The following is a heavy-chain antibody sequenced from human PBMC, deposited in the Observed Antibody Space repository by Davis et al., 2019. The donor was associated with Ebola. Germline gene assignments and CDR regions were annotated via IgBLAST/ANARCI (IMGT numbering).Heavy chain of an antibody. V-gene: IGHV3-23*01. CDR3: AKVADPSSSWFYYYYGMDV. J-gene: IGHJ6*02. Sequence: GESLKISCAASGFTFSSYAMSWVRQAPGKGLEWVSAISGSGGSTYYADSVKGRLTISRDNSKNTLYLQMNSLRAEDTAVYYCAKVADPSSSWFYYYYGMDVWGQGTTVTVSS. CDR1: GFTFSSYA. D-gene: IGHD6-13*01. CDR2: ISGSGGST.